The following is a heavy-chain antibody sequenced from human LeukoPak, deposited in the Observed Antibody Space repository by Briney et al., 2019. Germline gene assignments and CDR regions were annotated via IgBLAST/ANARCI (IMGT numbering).Heavy chain of an antibody. V-gene: IGHV3-21*01. CDR2: ISSSSSYI. Sequence: GTLRLSCAASGFTFSSYGMNWVRQAPGKGLEWVSSISSSSSYIYYADSVKGRFTISRDNAKNSLYLQMNSLRAEDTAVYYCAGNWGSYRRFDYWGQGTLVTVSS. CDR3: AGNWGSYRRFDY. J-gene: IGHJ4*02. D-gene: IGHD3-16*02. CDR1: GFTFSSYG.